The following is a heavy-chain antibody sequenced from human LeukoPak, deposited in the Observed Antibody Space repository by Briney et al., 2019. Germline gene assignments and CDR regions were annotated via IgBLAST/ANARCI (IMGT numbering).Heavy chain of an antibody. CDR3: ARAPEFSSGWLLDY. CDR2: IYISGST. D-gene: IGHD6-19*01. J-gene: IGHJ4*02. Sequence: PSETLSLTCTVSGGSLRSYYWSWIRQPAEKGLEWIGRIYISGSTNYNPSLKSRVTMSVDTSKNQFSLKLSSVTAADTAMYYCARAPEFSSGWLLDYWGQGTLVTVSS. CDR1: GGSLRSYY. V-gene: IGHV4-4*07.